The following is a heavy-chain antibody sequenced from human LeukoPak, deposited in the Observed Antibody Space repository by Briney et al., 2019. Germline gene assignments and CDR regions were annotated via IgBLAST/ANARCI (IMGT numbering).Heavy chain of an antibody. CDR2: ISYDGSNK. V-gene: IGHV3-30*01. J-gene: IGHJ4*02. Sequence: PGGSLRLSCAASGFTFSSYAMHWVRQAPGKGLEWVAVISYDGSNKYYADSVKGRFTISRDNSKNTLYLQMNSLRAEDTALYYCAREGQKDSSSWYDRGSFDYWGQGTLVTVSS. CDR1: GFTFSSYA. CDR3: AREGQKDSSSWYDRGSFDY. D-gene: IGHD6-13*01.